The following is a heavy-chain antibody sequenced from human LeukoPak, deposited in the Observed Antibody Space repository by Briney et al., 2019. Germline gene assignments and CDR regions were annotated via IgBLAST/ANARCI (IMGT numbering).Heavy chain of an antibody. CDR3: ARDNMVVRGVIDYYYMDV. D-gene: IGHD3-10*01. CDR2: INPNSGGT. V-gene: IGHV1-2*02. CDR1: GYTFTGYY. J-gene: IGHJ6*03. Sequence: ASVKVSCKASGYTFTGYYMHWVRQAPGQGLEWMGWINPNSGGTNYAQKLQGRVTMTTDTSTSTAYMELRSLRSDDTAVYYCARDNMVVRGVIDYYYMDVWGKGTTVTVSS.